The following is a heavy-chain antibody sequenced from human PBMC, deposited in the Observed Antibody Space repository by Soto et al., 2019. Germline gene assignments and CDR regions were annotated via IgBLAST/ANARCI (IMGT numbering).Heavy chain of an antibody. Sequence: EVQLVESGGGLVKPGGSLRLSCAASGFTFSSYSMNWVRQAPGKGLEWVSSISSSSSYIYYADSVKGRFTISRDNAKNSLYLQMNSLRAEDTAVYYCARGIAVAGRGYYGMDFWGQGTTVTVSS. CDR1: GFTFSSYS. J-gene: IGHJ6*02. CDR2: ISSSSSYI. V-gene: IGHV3-21*01. CDR3: ARGIAVAGRGYYGMDF. D-gene: IGHD6-19*01.